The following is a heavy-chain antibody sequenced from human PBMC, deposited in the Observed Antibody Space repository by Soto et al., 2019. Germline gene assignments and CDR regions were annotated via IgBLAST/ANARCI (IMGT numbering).Heavy chain of an antibody. CDR2: ISASGGSK. CDR1: GLKFSSYA. V-gene: IGHV3-23*01. J-gene: IGHJ4*02. CDR3: TRLNGDYDYPDY. Sequence: EVQLLESGGGLVQPGGYLRLACAASGLKFSSYAMDWVRQAPGKGLEWVSGISASGGSKFHADYVPGRYIISRDNSENTLYLQLNNLRADDTAEYYGTRLNGDYDYPDYWGQGTLVTVSS. D-gene: IGHD4-17*01.